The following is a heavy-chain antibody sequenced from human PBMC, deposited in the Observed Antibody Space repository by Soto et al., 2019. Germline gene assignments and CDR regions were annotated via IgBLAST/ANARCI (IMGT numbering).Heavy chain of an antibody. CDR2: INPRGGST. CDR3: ARSSGGNFGIIIEGSNWFDP. V-gene: IGHV1-46*01. CDR1: GDTFTSYY. D-gene: IGHD3-3*01. Sequence: ASVKVSCKAPGDTFTSYYLNWVRQAPGQGLEWMGVINPRGGSTKYAQKFQGRVTMTRDTSRSTVYMELRSLRSDDTAIYYCARSSGGNFGIIIEGSNWFDPWGQGTLVTVS. J-gene: IGHJ5*02.